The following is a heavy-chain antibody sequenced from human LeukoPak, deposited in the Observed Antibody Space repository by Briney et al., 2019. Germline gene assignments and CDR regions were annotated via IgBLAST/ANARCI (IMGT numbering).Heavy chain of an antibody. Sequence: SETLSLTCTVSGGSIRSGRYYWGWIRQPPGKGLEWIASISYDGNTYYNPSLKNRVTISVDTSKNQFSLKLSSVTAADTAVYYCARQQLSQLYYFDYWGQGTLVTVSS. CDR2: ISYDGNT. D-gene: IGHD6-6*01. CDR3: ARQQLSQLYYFDY. J-gene: IGHJ4*02. V-gene: IGHV4-39*01. CDR1: GGSIRSGRYY.